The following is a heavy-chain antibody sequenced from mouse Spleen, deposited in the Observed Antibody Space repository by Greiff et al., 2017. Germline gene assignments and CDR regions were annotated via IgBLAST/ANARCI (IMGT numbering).Heavy chain of an antibody. J-gene: IGHJ3*01. Sequence: DVKLVESGGGLVKPGGSLKLSCAASGFTFSRYAMSWVRQTPEKRLEWVATISSGGSYTYYPDSVKGRFTISRDNAKNTLYLQMSSLRSEDTAMYYCASLRFAYWGQGTLVTVSA. CDR3: ASLRFAY. V-gene: IGHV5-9-1*01. CDR2: ISSGGSYT. CDR1: GFTFSRYA.